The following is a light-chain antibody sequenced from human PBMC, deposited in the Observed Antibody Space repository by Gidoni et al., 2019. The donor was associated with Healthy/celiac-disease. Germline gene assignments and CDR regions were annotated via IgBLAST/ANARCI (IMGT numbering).Light chain of an antibody. V-gene: IGKV3-20*01. J-gene: IGKJ4*01. CDR2: GAS. Sequence: LSCRASQSVSSSYLAWYQQKPGQAPRLLIYGASSRATGIPDRFSGSGSGTDFTLTISRLEPEDFAVYYCQQYGSSPLTFGGGTKVEIK. CDR1: QSVSSSY. CDR3: QQYGSSPLT.